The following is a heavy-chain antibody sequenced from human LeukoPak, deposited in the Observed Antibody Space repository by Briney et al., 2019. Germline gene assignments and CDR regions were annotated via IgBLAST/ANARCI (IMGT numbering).Heavy chain of an antibody. CDR2: IKQDGTEI. CDR1: GFTFNNYW. V-gene: IGHV3-7*01. J-gene: IGHJ4*02. CDR3: ARGLDTAMVNYY. Sequence: PGGSLRLSCAASGFTFNNYWMTWFRQAPGKGLEWVANIKQDGTEIFYVDSVRGRFIISRDNAKNSLYLQMNSLRAEDTAVYYCARGLDTAMVNYYWGQGTLVTVSS. D-gene: IGHD5-18*01.